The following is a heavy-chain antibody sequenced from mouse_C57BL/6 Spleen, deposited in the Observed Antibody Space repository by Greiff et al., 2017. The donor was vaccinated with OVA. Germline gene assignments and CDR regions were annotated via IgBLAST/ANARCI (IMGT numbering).Heavy chain of an antibody. V-gene: IGHV14-3*01. Sequence: EVQLQQSVAELVRPGASVTLSCTASGFNIKNTYMHWVKQRPEQGLEWIGRIDPANGNTKYAPQFPGKATITADTSSTPAYLQLSSLTSEDTAIYYCAAHYYGSSYWYFDVWGTGTTVTVSS. D-gene: IGHD1-1*01. CDR3: AAHYYGSSYWYFDV. CDR2: IDPANGNT. J-gene: IGHJ1*03. CDR1: GFNIKNTY.